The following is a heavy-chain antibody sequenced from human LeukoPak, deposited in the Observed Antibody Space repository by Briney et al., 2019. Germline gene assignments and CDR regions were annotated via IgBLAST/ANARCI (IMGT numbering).Heavy chain of an antibody. CDR1: GYTFTSYG. CDR3: ARDRAHCSGGSRYSPNWFDP. D-gene: IGHD2-15*01. Sequence: ASVKVSCKASGYTFTSYGISWVRQAPGQGLEWMGWISAYNGNTNYAQKLQGRVTMTTDASTSTAYMELRSLRSDDTAVYYCARDRAHCSGGSRYSPNWFDPWGQGTLVTVSS. J-gene: IGHJ5*02. CDR2: ISAYNGNT. V-gene: IGHV1-18*01.